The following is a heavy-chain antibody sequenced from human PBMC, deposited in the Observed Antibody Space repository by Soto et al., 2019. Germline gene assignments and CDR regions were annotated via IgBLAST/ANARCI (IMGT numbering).Heavy chain of an antibody. CDR2: IIPIFGTA. V-gene: IGHV1-69*13. Sequence: SVKVSCKASGGTFSSYAISWVRQAPGQGLEWMGGIIPIFGTANYAQKFQGRVTITADESTSTAYMELSSLRSEDTAVYYCARIAVAGLYYYYVMDVWGQGTTVTVSS. CDR3: ARIAVAGLYYYYVMDV. CDR1: GGTFSSYA. J-gene: IGHJ6*02. D-gene: IGHD6-19*01.